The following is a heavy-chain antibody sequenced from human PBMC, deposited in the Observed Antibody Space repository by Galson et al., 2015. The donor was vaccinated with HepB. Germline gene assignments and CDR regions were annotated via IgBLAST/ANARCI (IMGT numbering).Heavy chain of an antibody. V-gene: IGHV1-46*01. CDR2: INPSGGST. CDR3: ARGVLLWYGPDY. Sequence: SVKVSCKASGYKFTSYYMHWVRQAPGQGLEWMGIINPSGGSTDYAQKFRGRLTMTRDTSTSTVFMELSSLRSEDTAVYHCARGVLLWYGPDYWGQGTLGTVSS. J-gene: IGHJ4*02. CDR1: GYKFTSYY. D-gene: IGHD3-10*01.